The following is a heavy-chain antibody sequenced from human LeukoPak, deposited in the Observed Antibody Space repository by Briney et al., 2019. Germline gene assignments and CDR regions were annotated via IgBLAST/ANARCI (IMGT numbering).Heavy chain of an antibody. D-gene: IGHD5-12*01. V-gene: IGHV3-23*01. CDR2: ISGSGGST. CDR1: GFIFSSCA. J-gene: IGHJ4*02. CDR3: AKHRGRDGGYPFDY. Sequence: GGSLRLSCATSGFIFSSCAMSWVRQAPGKGLEWVSVISGSGGSTNYAESVKGRFTISRGNSKNTLYLQMNSLRVEDTAVYYCAKHRGRDGGYPFDYWGQGTLVTVSS.